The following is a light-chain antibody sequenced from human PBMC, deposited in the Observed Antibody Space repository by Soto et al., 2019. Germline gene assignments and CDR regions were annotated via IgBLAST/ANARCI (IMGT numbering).Light chain of an antibody. CDR1: QNVGIY. CDR2: DAF. J-gene: IGKJ4*01. Sequence: EIVLTQSPATLSLSPGERATLSCRASQNVGIYLAWYQQKPGQAPRLLIYDAFKRATGIPARFSGSGSGTDFTLTISSLEPEDFAVYYCQQRSNWPLTFGGGTDVE. CDR3: QQRSNWPLT. V-gene: IGKV3-11*01.